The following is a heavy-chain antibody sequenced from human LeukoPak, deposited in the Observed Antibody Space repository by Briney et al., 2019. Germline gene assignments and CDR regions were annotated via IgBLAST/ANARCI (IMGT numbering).Heavy chain of an antibody. V-gene: IGHV1-18*04. CDR1: GYTFTGYY. D-gene: IGHD3-22*01. CDR2: ISAYNGNT. Sequence: ASVTVSCKASGYTFTGYYMHWVRQAPGQGLEWMGWISAYNGNTNYAQKLQGRVTMTTDTSTSTAYMELRSLRSDDTAVYYCARAYYYDSSGDFDYWGQGTLVTVSS. J-gene: IGHJ4*02. CDR3: ARAYYYDSSGDFDY.